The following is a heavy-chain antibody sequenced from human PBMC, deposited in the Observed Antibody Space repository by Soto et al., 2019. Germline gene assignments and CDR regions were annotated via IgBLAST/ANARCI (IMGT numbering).Heavy chain of an antibody. CDR2: IYYSGST. D-gene: IGHD4-17*01. Sequence: QVQLQESGPGLVKPSQTLSLTCTVSGGSISSGDYYWSWIRQPPGKGLEWIGYIYYSGSTYYNPSLTSRVTISVDTSKNQFSLKLSSVTAADTAVYYCASSAHGDDNWFDPWGQGTLVTVSS. J-gene: IGHJ5*02. CDR1: GGSISSGDYY. V-gene: IGHV4-30-4*01. CDR3: ASSAHGDDNWFDP.